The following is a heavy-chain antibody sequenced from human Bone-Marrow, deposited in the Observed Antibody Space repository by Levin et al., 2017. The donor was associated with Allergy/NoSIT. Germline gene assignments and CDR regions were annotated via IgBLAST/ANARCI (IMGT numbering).Heavy chain of an antibody. CDR1: GFTFSTAY. J-gene: IGHJ4*02. D-gene: IGHD3-22*01. V-gene: IGHV3-15*01. CDR2: IKSKNAGGAT. Sequence: KTGGSLRLSCAASGFTFSTAYMSWVRQAPGKGLEWVSRIKSKNAGGATDYAAPVKGRFTISRDDSKNMLYLQMNSLKTEDTAVYYCSTDIPNLYDSSGFLFDHWGQGNLVTV. CDR3: STDIPNLYDSSGFLFDH.